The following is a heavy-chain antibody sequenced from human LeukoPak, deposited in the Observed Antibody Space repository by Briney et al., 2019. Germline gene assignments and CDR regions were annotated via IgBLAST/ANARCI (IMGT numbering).Heavy chain of an antibody. CDR1: GYSFSDFG. D-gene: IGHD3-10*01. Sequence: ASVKVSCKASGYSFSDFGFSWVRQAPGQGFEWMGWISTYNGNTKYAQKFQGRVTMTTDSSTSTAYMELRSLRSDDTAVYYCARWLEGTMVRGVTLYYYYYMDVWGKGTTVTISS. V-gene: IGHV1-18*01. CDR3: ARWLEGTMVRGVTLYYYYYMDV. J-gene: IGHJ6*03. CDR2: ISTYNGNT.